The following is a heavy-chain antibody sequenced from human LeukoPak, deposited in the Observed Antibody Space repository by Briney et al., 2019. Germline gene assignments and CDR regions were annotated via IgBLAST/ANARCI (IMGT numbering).Heavy chain of an antibody. V-gene: IGHV3-7*03. CDR1: GFTFRSYW. D-gene: IGHD6-19*01. Sequence: GGSLRLSCAASGFTFRSYWMSWVRQALGKGLEWVANIKQDGSEKYYVDSVKGRFTISRDNSKNTLYLQMNSLRAEDTAVYYCAKGALAVAGGKENGGYYYYGMDVWGQGTTVTVSS. CDR2: IKQDGSEK. J-gene: IGHJ6*02. CDR3: AKGALAVAGGKENGGYYYYGMDV.